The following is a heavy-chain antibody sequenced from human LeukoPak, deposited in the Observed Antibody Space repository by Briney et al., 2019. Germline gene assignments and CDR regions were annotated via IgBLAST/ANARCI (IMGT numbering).Heavy chain of an antibody. D-gene: IGHD4-11*01. Sequence: PSETLALTCAVYGGSFSGYYWSWIRQPPGKGLEGRGEISHSGSTNYNPSLKSRVTISVDTSKKQFSLKLSSVTAADTAVYHCARGAPIYSNHRWFDPWGQGTLVTVSS. V-gene: IGHV4-34*01. CDR1: GGSFSGYY. CDR2: ISHSGST. CDR3: ARGAPIYSNHRWFDP. J-gene: IGHJ5*02.